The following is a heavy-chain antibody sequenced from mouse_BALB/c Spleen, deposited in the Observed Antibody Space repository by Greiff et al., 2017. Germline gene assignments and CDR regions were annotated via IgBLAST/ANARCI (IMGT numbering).Heavy chain of an antibody. V-gene: IGHV5-9-3*01. CDR3: ARDGTYYAMDY. CDR1: GFTFSSYA. CDR2: ISSGGSYT. D-gene: IGHD2-1*01. Sequence: EVQGVESGGGLVKPGGSLKLSCAASGFTFSSYAMSWVRQTPEKRLEWVATISSGGSYTYYPDSVKGRFTISRDNARNILYLQMSSLRSEDTAMYYCARDGTYYAMDYWGQGTSVTVSS. J-gene: IGHJ4*01.